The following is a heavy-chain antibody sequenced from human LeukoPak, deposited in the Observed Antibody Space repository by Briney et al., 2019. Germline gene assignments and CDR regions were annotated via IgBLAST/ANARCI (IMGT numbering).Heavy chain of an antibody. CDR1: GFTFDDYA. Sequence: PGGSLRLSCAASGFTFDDYAMHWVRQAPGKGLEWVAVISYDGSNKYYADSVKGRFTISRDNAKNSLYLQMNSLRAEDTALYYCAKDKHGEGNQDYWYFDLWGRGTLVTVSS. CDR2: ISYDGSNK. D-gene: IGHD1-14*01. CDR3: AKDKHGEGNQDYWYFDL. V-gene: IGHV3-30-3*01. J-gene: IGHJ2*01.